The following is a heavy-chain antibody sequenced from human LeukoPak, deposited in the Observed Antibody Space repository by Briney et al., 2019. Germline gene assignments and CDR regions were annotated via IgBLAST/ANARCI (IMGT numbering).Heavy chain of an antibody. CDR2: IYPGDSDT. CDR3: ARHIGLTTRYFDS. V-gene: IGHV5-51*01. J-gene: IGHJ4*02. CDR1: GYSFTSYW. D-gene: IGHD4/OR15-4a*01. Sequence: GESLKISRKGSGYSFTSYWIGWVRQMPGKGLEWMGMIYPGDSDTRYSPSFQGHVTISADTSITTAYLQWSGLKASDTAMYYCARHIGLTTRYFDSWGQGTLVTVSS.